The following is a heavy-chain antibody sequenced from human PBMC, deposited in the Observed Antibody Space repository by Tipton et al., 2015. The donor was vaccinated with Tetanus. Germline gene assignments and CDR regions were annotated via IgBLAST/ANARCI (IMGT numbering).Heavy chain of an antibody. J-gene: IGHJ4*02. D-gene: IGHD2-15*01. Sequence: TLSLTCTVSGGSISSGGYYWSWIRQHPGKGLEWIGYIYYSGSTYYNPSLKSRVTISVDTSKNQFSLKLSSVTAADTAVYYCARAIVVVVAGMYYFDYWGQGTLVTVSS. V-gene: IGHV4-31*03. CDR2: IYYSGST. CDR3: ARAIVVVVAGMYYFDY. CDR1: GGSISSGGYY.